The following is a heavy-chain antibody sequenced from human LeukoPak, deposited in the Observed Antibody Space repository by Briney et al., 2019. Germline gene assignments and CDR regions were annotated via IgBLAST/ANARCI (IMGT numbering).Heavy chain of an antibody. CDR3: AKFRAGSSPGGGFDP. D-gene: IGHD2-2*01. CDR1: GFIFSSYN. V-gene: IGHV3-48*01. Sequence: PGGSLRLSCAASGFIFSSYNMEWVRQAPGKGLEWVSHISSTGTTTNYADSVKGRFTISRDNSKNTFYLQMNSLRAEDTAVYYCAKFRAGSSPGGGFDPWGQGTLVTVSS. J-gene: IGHJ5*02. CDR2: ISSTGTTT.